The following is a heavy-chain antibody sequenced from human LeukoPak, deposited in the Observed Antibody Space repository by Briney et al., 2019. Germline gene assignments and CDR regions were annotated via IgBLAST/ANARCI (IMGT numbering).Heavy chain of an antibody. D-gene: IGHD3-22*01. CDR2: IYYSGST. V-gene: IGHV4-59*01. CDR3: ARGGYYYDSNGCPGWPEYWYFDL. Sequence: PSETLSLTCTVSGGSISSYYWSWIRQPPGKGLEWIGYIYYSGSTNYNPSLKSRVTISVDTSKNQFSLKLSSVTAADTAVYYCARGGYYYDSNGCPGWPEYWYFDLWGRGTLVTVSS. J-gene: IGHJ2*01. CDR1: GGSISSYY.